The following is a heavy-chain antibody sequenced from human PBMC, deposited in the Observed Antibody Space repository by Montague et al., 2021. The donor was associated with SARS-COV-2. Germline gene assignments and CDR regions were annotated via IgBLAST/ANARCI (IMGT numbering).Heavy chain of an antibody. CDR2: IYHNGST. J-gene: IGHJ6*02. V-gene: IGHV4-59*01. Sequence: SETVSLTCTVSGGSISSYYWTWIRQPPGKGLESIGYIYHNGSTKXNPSLKSRVTISVDTSKNQFSLKLSSVSVADTAVYYCARGGGNSADYYNYTMDVWGQGTTVTVFS. D-gene: IGHD4-23*01. CDR3: ARGGGNSADYYNYTMDV. CDR1: GGSISSYY.